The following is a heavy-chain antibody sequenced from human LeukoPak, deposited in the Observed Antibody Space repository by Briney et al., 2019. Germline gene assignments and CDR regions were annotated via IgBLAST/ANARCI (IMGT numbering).Heavy chain of an antibody. V-gene: IGHV3-7*01. CDR2: IKQDGSEK. J-gene: IGHJ4*02. CDR3: VIVRGYFDSSGSDY. CDR1: GFTFSRYW. Sequence: GGSLRLSCAASGFTFSRYWMSWVRQAPGKGLEWVANIKQDGSEKYYVDSVKGRFTISRDNSKNTVYLQMSSLRAEDTAVYYCVIVRGYFDSSGSDYWGQGTLVTVSS. D-gene: IGHD3-9*01.